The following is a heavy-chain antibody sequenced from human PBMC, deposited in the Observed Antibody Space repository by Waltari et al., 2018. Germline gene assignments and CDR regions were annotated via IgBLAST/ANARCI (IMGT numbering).Heavy chain of an antibody. Sequence: QITLKESGPTLVKPTQTLPLTCTFSGFSFSTTGLSVDWIRQPPGKALEWLGLIYWNDDKRYSPSLRSRLTITRDTDKNQVVLTMTNMDTVDTATYYCARRDPALLAYNYWGQGAPVTVSA. D-gene: IGHD2-21*01. V-gene: IGHV2-5*01. CDR3: ARRDPALLAYNY. CDR2: IYWNDDK. CDR1: GFSFSTTGLS. J-gene: IGHJ4*02.